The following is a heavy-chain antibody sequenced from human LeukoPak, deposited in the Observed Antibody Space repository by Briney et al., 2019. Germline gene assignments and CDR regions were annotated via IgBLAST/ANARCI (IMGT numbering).Heavy chain of an antibody. Sequence: GGSLRLSCAASGFTFSSYSMNWVRQAPGKGLEWVSSISSSSSYIYYADSVKGRFTISRDNAKNSLYLQMNSLRAEDTAVYYCARGGDSSGWYASDFDYWGQGTLVTVSS. J-gene: IGHJ4*02. CDR3: ARGGDSSGWYASDFDY. CDR1: GFTFSSYS. D-gene: IGHD6-19*01. V-gene: IGHV3-21*01. CDR2: ISSSSSYI.